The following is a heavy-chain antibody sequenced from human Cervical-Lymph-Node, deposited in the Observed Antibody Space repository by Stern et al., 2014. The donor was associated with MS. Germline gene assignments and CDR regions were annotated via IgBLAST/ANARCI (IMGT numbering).Heavy chain of an antibody. Sequence: VQLVESGAEVKRPGASVKVSCQASGYTLANYGINWVRQAPGQGLEWMVWIVGSKGNADYAQKLQGRVTMTTDTSTNTAYMELRSLRSDDTAVYYCATMGGGGVDYWGQGTLVTVSS. CDR1: GYTLANYG. CDR2: IVGSKGNA. V-gene: IGHV1-18*04. J-gene: IGHJ4*02. D-gene: IGHD2-21*01. CDR3: ATMGGGGVDY.